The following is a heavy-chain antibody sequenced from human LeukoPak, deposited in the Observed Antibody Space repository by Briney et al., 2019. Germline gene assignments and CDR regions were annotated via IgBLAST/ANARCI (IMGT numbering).Heavy chain of an antibody. V-gene: IGHV4-39*02. Sequence: SETLSLTCTVSGGSISSSSYYWGWIRQPPGKGLEWIGSIYYSGSTYYNPSLKSRVTISVDTSKNQFSLKLSSVTAADTAVYYCAKDKQQLGDFDYWGQGTLVTVSS. J-gene: IGHJ4*02. D-gene: IGHD6-13*01. CDR3: AKDKQQLGDFDY. CDR1: GGSISSSSYY. CDR2: IYYSGST.